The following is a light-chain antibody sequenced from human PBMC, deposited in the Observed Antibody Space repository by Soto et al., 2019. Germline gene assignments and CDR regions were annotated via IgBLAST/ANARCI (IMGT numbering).Light chain of an antibody. J-gene: IGKJ1*01. CDR2: GTS. Sequence: EIVLTQSPGTLSLSTGERATLSCRASQSVSSSYFAWYQQKPGQAPRLLIYGTSSRATGIPDRFSGSGSGTDFTLTISRLEPEDFAVYYCQQFETFGPGTKVDIK. V-gene: IGKV3-20*01. CDR1: QSVSSSY. CDR3: QQFET.